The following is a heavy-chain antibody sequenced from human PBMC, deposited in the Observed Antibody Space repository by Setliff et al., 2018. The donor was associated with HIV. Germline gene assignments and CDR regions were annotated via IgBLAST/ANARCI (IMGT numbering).Heavy chain of an antibody. CDR2: TYTSGST. V-gene: IGHV4-4*09. CDR3: ARFVGTYNWFDS. Sequence: KPSETLSLTCTVSGGSISSYYWSWIRQPPGKGLEWIGYTYTSGSTNYNPSLRSRVTISVDTSKNQFSLNLNSVIAADTAIYYCARFVGTYNWFDSWGQGTLVTVSS. D-gene: IGHD1-1*01. J-gene: IGHJ5*01. CDR1: GGSISSYY.